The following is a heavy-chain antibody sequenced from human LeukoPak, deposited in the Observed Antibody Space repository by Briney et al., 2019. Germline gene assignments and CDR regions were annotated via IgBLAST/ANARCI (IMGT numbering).Heavy chain of an antibody. V-gene: IGHV3-7*01. D-gene: IGHD1-20*01. CDR3: ARDGITGTTVFDY. CDR1: GFTSSRNW. CDR2: IKQDGSEK. Sequence: GGSLRLSCAASGFTSSRNWMSWVRQTPEKGLEWVAHIKQDGSEKYYVDSVKGRFTISRDNAKNSLYLQMNSLRVEDTAVYYCARDGITGTTVFDYWGQGTLVTVSS. J-gene: IGHJ4*02.